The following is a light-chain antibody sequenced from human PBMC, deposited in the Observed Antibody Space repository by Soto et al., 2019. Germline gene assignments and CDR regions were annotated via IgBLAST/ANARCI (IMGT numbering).Light chain of an antibody. CDR3: CSYAGSSTLV. Sequence: QSVLTQPASVSGSPGQSITISCTGTSSDVGSYKFVSWYQQHPGKAPKLMIYEGSKRPSGVSNRFSGSKSGNTASLTISGLQAEDEAHYYCCSYAGSSTLVFGGGTKLTVL. CDR1: SSDVGSYKF. J-gene: IGLJ2*01. CDR2: EGS. V-gene: IGLV2-23*01.